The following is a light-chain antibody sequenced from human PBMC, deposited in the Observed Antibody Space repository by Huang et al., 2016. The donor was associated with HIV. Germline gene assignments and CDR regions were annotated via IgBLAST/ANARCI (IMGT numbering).Light chain of an antibody. CDR2: AAS. V-gene: IGKV1-9*01. J-gene: IGKJ3*01. CDR1: QDIISY. Sequence: IQLTQSPSSLSASVGDRVTITCRASQDIISYLAWYQQKPGKAPKLLIYAASTLEGGVPSRFSGSGSGTDFTLTINNLQPEDFATYYCLQLNTYPGTFGPGTNVDV. CDR3: LQLNTYPGT.